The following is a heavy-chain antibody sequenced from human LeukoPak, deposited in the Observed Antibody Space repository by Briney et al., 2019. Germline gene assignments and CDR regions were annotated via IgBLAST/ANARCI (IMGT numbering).Heavy chain of an antibody. CDR2: IKQDGSEK. D-gene: IGHD5-12*01. J-gene: IGHJ5*02. Sequence: GGSLRLSCVASGFTFSSYWMSWVRQAPGKGLEWVANIKQDGSEKYYVDSVKGRFTISRDNAKNSLYLQMNSLRAEDTAVYYCARDNSGYDLNWFDPWGQGTLVTVSS. CDR3: ARDNSGYDLNWFDP. CDR1: GFTFSSYW. V-gene: IGHV3-7*01.